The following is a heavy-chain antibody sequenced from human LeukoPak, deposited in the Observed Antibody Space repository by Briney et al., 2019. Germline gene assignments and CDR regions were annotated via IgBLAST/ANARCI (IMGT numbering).Heavy chain of an antibody. CDR1: GFSLSTSGVG. CDR2: IYWDDDK. CDR3: AHSLRITMVRGSFYFDY. Sequence: SGPTLVKPTQTLTLTCTFSGFSLSTSGVGVGWIRQPPGKALEWLALIYWDDDKRYSPSLKSRLTITKDTSKNQVVLTMTNMDPVDTATYYCAHSLRITMVRGSFYFDYWGQGTLVTVSS. D-gene: IGHD3-10*01. V-gene: IGHV2-5*02. J-gene: IGHJ4*02.